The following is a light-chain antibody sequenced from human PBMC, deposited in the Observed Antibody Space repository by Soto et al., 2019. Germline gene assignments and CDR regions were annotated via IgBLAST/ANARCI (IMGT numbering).Light chain of an antibody. CDR3: QQYGTSLFS. J-gene: IGKJ3*01. CDR1: QSVSRSY. Sequence: EIVLTQSPGTLSLSPGERATLFCRASQSVSRSYLAWYQQKPGQAPRLLIYGTSSRATGIPDRFSGSGSGTDFTLTISRLEPEDFAVYYCQQYGTSLFSFGPGTKVDIK. CDR2: GTS. V-gene: IGKV3-20*01.